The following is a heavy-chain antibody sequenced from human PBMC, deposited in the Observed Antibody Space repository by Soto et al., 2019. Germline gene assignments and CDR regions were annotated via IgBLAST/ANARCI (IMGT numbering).Heavy chain of an antibody. Sequence: EVQLLESGGGLVQPGGSLRLSCAASGFTFSSYGISWVRQAPGKGLEWVSTIIGSGGSTYYADSVKGRFTISRDNSKNTLYLQMNSLRAEDTAVYYCAKDPGGPGYSSRGDYFDYWGQGTLVTVSS. J-gene: IGHJ4*02. V-gene: IGHV3-23*01. D-gene: IGHD6-13*01. CDR3: AKDPGGPGYSSRGDYFDY. CDR2: IIGSGGST. CDR1: GFTFSSYG.